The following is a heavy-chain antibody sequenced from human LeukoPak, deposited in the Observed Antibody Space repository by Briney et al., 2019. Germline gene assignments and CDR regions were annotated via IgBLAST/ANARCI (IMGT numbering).Heavy chain of an antibody. J-gene: IGHJ4*02. Sequence: SETLSLTCAVYGGSFSGYYWSWIRQPPGRGLEWIGEINHSGSANYNPSLMSRVTISLDTSKNHFSLNLSSVTAADTAVYYCARGQGTVTTHWGQGTLVTVSS. D-gene: IGHD4-11*01. V-gene: IGHV4-34*01. CDR3: ARGQGTVTTH. CDR1: GGSFSGYY. CDR2: INHSGSA.